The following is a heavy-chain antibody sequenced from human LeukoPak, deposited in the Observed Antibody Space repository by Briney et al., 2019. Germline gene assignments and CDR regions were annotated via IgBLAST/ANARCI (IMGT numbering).Heavy chain of an antibody. D-gene: IGHD6-13*01. CDR3: ARRIAAAGTTLGY. CDR1: GYTCTSYD. J-gene: IGHJ4*02. CDR2: MNPNSGNT. V-gene: IGHV1-8*01. Sequence: ASVKVSCKASGYTCTSYDINWVRQATGQGLEWMGWMNPNSGNTGYAQKFQGRVTMTRNTSISTAYMEVSSLGSEDTAVYYCARRIAAAGTTLGYWGQGTLVTVSS.